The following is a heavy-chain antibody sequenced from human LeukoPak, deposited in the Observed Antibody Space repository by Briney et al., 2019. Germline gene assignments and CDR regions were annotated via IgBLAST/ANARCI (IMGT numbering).Heavy chain of an antibody. J-gene: IGHJ4*02. V-gene: IGHV3-30*18. Sequence: GGSLRLSCAASGFTFSSYGMHWVRQAPGKGLEWVAVISYDGSNKYYADSVKGRFTISRDNSKNTLYLQMNSLRAEDTAVYYCAKGAAAVAPYLDYWGQGTLVTVSS. D-gene: IGHD6-19*01. CDR3: AKGAAAVAPYLDY. CDR2: ISYDGSNK. CDR1: GFTFSSYG.